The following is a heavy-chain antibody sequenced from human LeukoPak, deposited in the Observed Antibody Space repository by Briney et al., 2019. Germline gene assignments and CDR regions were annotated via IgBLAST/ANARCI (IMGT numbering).Heavy chain of an antibody. J-gene: IGHJ5*02. Sequence: PGGSLRLSCAASGFTFSSYAMSWDRLAPGKGLEGVSAISGSGGSTHYADSVKGRFTISRDNSKNTLYLQMNSLRAEDTAVYYCAKVANPYYDFWSGYTYWFDPWGQGTLVTVSS. V-gene: IGHV3-23*01. CDR3: AKVANPYYDFWSGYTYWFDP. CDR1: GFTFSSYA. CDR2: ISGSGGST. D-gene: IGHD3-3*01.